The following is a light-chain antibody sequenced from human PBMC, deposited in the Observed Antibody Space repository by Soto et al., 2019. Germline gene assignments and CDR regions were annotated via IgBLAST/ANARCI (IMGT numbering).Light chain of an antibody. CDR2: GNS. CDR1: SSNIGAGYD. Sequence: QSVLTQPPSVSGAPGQRVTISCTGSSSNIGAGYDVHWYQQLPGTAPKILICGNSNRPSGVPDRFSGSKSGTSASLAITGLQAEDEADYYCQSYDSSLSVVFGGGTKLTVL. J-gene: IGLJ2*01. V-gene: IGLV1-40*01. CDR3: QSYDSSLSVV.